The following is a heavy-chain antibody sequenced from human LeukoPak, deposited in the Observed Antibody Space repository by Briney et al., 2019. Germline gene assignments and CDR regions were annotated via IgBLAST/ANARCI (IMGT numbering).Heavy chain of an antibody. CDR3: ARSGYSYGYHFDY. CDR2: ISYDGSNK. J-gene: IGHJ4*02. Sequence: PGGSLRLSCAASGFTFSSYAMSWVRQAPGKGLEWVAVISYDGSNKYYADSVKGRFTISRDNSKNTLYLQMNSLRAEDTAVYYCARSGYSYGYHFDYWGQGTLVTVSS. V-gene: IGHV3-30-3*01. D-gene: IGHD5-18*01. CDR1: GFTFSSYA.